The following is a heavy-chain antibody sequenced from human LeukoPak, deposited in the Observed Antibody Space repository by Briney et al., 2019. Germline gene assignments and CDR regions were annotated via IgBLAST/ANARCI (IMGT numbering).Heavy chain of an antibody. D-gene: IGHD3-10*01. Sequence: GGSLRLSCAASGFTFSSYSMNWVRQAPGKGLEWVSSISSSSSYIYYADSVKGRFTISRDNAKNSLYLQMNSLRAEDTAVYYCARVTMVRGATYYYYMDVWGKGTTVTVSS. CDR2: ISSSSSYI. CDR3: ARVTMVRGATYYYYMDV. V-gene: IGHV3-21*01. J-gene: IGHJ6*03. CDR1: GFTFSSYS.